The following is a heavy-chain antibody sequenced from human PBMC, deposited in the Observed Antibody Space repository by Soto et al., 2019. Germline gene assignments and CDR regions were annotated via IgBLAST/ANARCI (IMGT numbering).Heavy chain of an antibody. Sequence: QVQLQESGPGLVKPSQTLSLTCTVSGGSISSGGYYWSWIRQHPGKGLEWIGYIYYSGSTYYDPSLKSRVTISVDTSKNQFSLKLSSVTASDTAVYYCARRWHGDYGREMSDAFDIWGQGTMVTVSS. CDR1: GGSISSGGYY. CDR2: IYYSGST. D-gene: IGHD4-17*01. V-gene: IGHV4-31*03. CDR3: ARRWHGDYGREMSDAFDI. J-gene: IGHJ3*02.